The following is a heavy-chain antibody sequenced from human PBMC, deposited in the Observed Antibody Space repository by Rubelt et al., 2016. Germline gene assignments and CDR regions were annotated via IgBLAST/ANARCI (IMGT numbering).Heavy chain of an antibody. CDR3: ARQSGGAFDY. J-gene: IGHJ4*02. CDR2: IYYSGST. Sequence: QLQLQESGPGLVKPSETLSLTCTVSGGSISSSSYYWGWIRQPPGKGLEWIGSIYYSGSTYYNPSLKSRVTISVDTSKNQLSLKRISGTAAETAVYYCARQSGGAFDYWGQGTLVTVSS. D-gene: IGHD3-16*01. V-gene: IGHV4-39*01. CDR1: GGSISSSSYY.